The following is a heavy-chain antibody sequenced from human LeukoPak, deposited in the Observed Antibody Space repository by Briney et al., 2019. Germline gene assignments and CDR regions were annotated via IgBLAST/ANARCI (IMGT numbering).Heavy chain of an antibody. J-gene: IGHJ4*02. CDR3: ARLSKGRYFDYIFDH. V-gene: IGHV4-39*01. D-gene: IGHD3-9*01. Sequence: SETLSLTCTVSGGSVISYEYYWGWIRQPPGKGLEWIGNTYYSGSTYYNPSLKSRLTMSVDTSKNQFSLKMSSVTAADTAVYYCARLSKGRYFDYIFDHWGQGALVTVSS. CDR2: TYYSGST. CDR1: GGSVISYEYY.